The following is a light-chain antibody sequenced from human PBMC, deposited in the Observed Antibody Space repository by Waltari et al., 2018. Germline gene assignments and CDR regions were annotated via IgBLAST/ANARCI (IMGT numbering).Light chain of an antibody. Sequence: DIVMTQSPDSLAVSLGERATIHCKSSQSVLYSSNNKNYLAWYQQKPGQPPKLIIYWASIRESGVHDRFSGSGSETDFTLTISSLQAEDVAVYYCQQSYSPHRTFGQGTRVEIK. CDR3: QQSYSPHRT. J-gene: IGKJ1*01. CDR1: QSVLYSSNNKNY. V-gene: IGKV4-1*01. CDR2: WAS.